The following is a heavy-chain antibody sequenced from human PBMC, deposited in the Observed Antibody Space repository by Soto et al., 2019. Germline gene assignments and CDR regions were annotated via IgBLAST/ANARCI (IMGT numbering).Heavy chain of an antibody. Sequence: PGGSLRLSCAASGFTFSSYGMHWVRQAPGKGLEWVAVISYDGSNKYYADSVKGRFTISRDNSKNTLYLQMNSLRAEDTAVYYCAKLSSPFDYWGQGTLVTVSS. V-gene: IGHV3-30*18. CDR3: AKLSSPFDY. J-gene: IGHJ4*02. CDR2: ISYDGSNK. CDR1: GFTFSSYG.